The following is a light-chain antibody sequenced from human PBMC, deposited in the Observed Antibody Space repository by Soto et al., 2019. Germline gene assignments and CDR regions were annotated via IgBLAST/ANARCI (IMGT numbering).Light chain of an antibody. Sequence: EIVLKQSPDTLSLSPGERATLSCRASQSVRSNYLAWYQQKPGQAPRFLNYDASSRATGIPDRFSGSGSGTDFTLTISRLEPEDFAVYYCQQYGSTPLTFGGGTKVDIK. CDR1: QSVRSNY. CDR3: QQYGSTPLT. J-gene: IGKJ4*01. CDR2: DAS. V-gene: IGKV3-20*01.